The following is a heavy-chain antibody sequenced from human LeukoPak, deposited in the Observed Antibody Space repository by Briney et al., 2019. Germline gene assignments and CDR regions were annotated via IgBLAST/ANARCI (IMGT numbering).Heavy chain of an antibody. J-gene: IGHJ6*02. CDR1: GGSISSCY. CDR2: FYYSGST. Sequence: PSETLSLTCTVSGGSISSCYWSWIRQPPGKGLEWIGYFYYSGSTNYNPSLKSRVTISVDTSKNQFSLKLSSVTAADTAVYYCARHGPQYYYYGMDVWGQGTTVTVSS. D-gene: IGHD4-11*01. V-gene: IGHV4-59*08. CDR3: ARHGPQYYYYGMDV.